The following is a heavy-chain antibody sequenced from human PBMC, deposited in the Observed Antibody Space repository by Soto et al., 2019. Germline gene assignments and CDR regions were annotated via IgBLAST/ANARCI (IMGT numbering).Heavy chain of an antibody. J-gene: IGHJ4*02. D-gene: IGHD1-26*01. CDR1: GFTFSSYA. CDR3: AKVRLGVTCYFDF. Sequence: EVQLLESGGGLVQPGGSLRLSCAASGFTFSSYAMSWVRPAPGKGLEWVSGITGSGDTTYYADSVKVRFTISRDNSDNKLYLRMISLRAEDTAVYFCAKVRLGVTCYFDFWGQGTLVTVSS. V-gene: IGHV3-23*01. CDR2: ITGSGDTT.